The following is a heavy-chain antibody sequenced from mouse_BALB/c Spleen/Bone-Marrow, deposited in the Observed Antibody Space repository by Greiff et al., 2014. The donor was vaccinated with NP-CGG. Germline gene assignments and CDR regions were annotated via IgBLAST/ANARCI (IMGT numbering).Heavy chain of an antibody. CDR1: GFSLTGYG. Sequence: VKLEESGPGLVAPSQSLSITCTVSGFSLTGYGVNWVRQPPGKGLEWLGMIWGDGSTDYNSVLKSRLNISKDNSKSQVFLKMNSLQTDDTARYYCARSFTTVVATPFDHWGQGTTLTVSS. J-gene: IGHJ2*01. CDR3: ARSFTTVVATPFDH. CDR2: IWGDGST. D-gene: IGHD1-1*01. V-gene: IGHV2-6-7*01.